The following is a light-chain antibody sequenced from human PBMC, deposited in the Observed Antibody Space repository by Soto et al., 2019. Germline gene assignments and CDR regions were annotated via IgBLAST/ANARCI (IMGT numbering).Light chain of an antibody. J-gene: IGLJ1*01. Sequence: QSVLTQPASVSGAPGQSITISCTGTRSDIGGYDHVSWYQHHPGKVPKLIIFEVSNRPSGVSARFSASKSGNTASLTISGLQTEDEAHYYCAFFTSRSALVFGSGTKVTVL. CDR3: AFFTSRSALV. V-gene: IGLV2-14*01. CDR2: EVS. CDR1: RSDIGGYDH.